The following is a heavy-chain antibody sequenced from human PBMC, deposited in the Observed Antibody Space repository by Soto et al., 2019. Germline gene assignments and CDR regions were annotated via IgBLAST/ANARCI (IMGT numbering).Heavy chain of an antibody. V-gene: IGHV3-23*01. CDR2: ISGSGGST. J-gene: IGHJ4*02. CDR1: GFTFSGYA. D-gene: IGHD3-10*01. Sequence: PGGSLRLSCAASGFTFSGYAMSWVRQAPGKGLEWVSGISGSGGSTYYADSVKGRFTISRDNSKNTAHLQMNSLRAEDTAVYYCAKDFFGESYFDYWGQGTLVTVSS. CDR3: AKDFFGESYFDY.